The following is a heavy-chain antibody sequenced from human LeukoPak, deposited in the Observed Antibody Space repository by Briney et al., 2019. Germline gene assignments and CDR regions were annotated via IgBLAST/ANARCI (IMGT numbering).Heavy chain of an antibody. D-gene: IGHD4-11*01. Sequence: GGSLRLSCAASGFTFSSYAMIWVRQAPGKGLDWVSSISDNGDDTYYADSVKGRFTISRDKSTNTLYLQMNSLRAEDTAVYYCAKGYYGNYVAVDYWGQGTLVTVSS. CDR3: AKGYYGNYVAVDY. V-gene: IGHV3-23*01. CDR2: ISDNGDDT. J-gene: IGHJ4*02. CDR1: GFTFSSYA.